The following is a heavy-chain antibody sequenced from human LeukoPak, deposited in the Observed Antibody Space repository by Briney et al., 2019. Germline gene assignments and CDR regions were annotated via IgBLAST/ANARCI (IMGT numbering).Heavy chain of an antibody. V-gene: IGHV1-2*02. CDR2: IIVNSGGA. CDR3: ARNMVRGSPVGIYWYFDL. D-gene: IGHD3-10*01. J-gene: IGHJ2*01. Sequence: ASVKVSCKASGYTFTGSYMHWVRQAPGQGLEWMGWIIVNSGGANNAQKFQGRVTMSRDTSITTAYMELSRLGSDDTAVYYCARNMVRGSPVGIYWYFDLWGRGTLVTV. CDR1: GYTFTGSY.